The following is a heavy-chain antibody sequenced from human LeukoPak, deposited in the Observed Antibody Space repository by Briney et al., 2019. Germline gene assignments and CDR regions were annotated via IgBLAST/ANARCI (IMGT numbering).Heavy chain of an antibody. CDR1: GFTFNNYA. CDR2: ISGSGGRT. V-gene: IGHV3-23*01. CDR3: AKPARTDAFDI. D-gene: IGHD1-14*01. J-gene: IGHJ3*02. Sequence: GGSLRLSCAASGFTFNNYAMNWVRQAPGKGLEWVSSISGSGGRTYYADSVKGRFTISRDNSKNTLYLQMNSLRAEDTAVYYCAKPARTDAFDIWGQGTIVTVSS.